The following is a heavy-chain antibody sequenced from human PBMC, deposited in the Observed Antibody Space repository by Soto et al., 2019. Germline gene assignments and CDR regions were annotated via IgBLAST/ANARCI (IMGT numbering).Heavy chain of an antibody. J-gene: IGHJ4*02. CDR3: VRTSLVVAAATREDY. CDR2: INSDGSST. Sequence: EVQLVESGGGLVQPGESLRLSCAASGFTFSSYWMHWVRQAPGKGLVWVSRINSDGSSTSYAGSVKGRFPISRDNDKNTLYLQRHSLRAEDTAVYYCVRTSLVVAAATREDYWGQGTLVTVSS. CDR1: GFTFSSYW. V-gene: IGHV3-74*01. D-gene: IGHD2-15*01.